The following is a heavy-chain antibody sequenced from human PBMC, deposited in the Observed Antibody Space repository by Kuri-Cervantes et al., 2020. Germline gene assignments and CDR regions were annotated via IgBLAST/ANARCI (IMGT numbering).Heavy chain of an antibody. CDR2: IGTAGDT. V-gene: IGHV3-13*01. CDR1: GFTFSSYD. D-gene: IGHD1-26*01. Sequence: GGSLRLSCAASGFTFSSYDMHWVRQATGKGLEWVSAIGTAGDTYYPGSVKGRFTISRDNSKSTLYLQMNSLRAEDTAVYYCARGGVGATYWGQGTLVTVSS. CDR3: ARGGVGATY. J-gene: IGHJ4*02.